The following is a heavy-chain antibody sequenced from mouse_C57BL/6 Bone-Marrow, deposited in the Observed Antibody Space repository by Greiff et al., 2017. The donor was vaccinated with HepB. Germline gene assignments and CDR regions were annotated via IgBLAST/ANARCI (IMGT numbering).Heavy chain of an antibody. CDR1: GFSFNTYA. CDR3: VTYYGSSYWYFDV. Sequence: EVKLMESGGGLVQPKGSLKLSCAASGFSFNTYAMNWVRQAPGKGLEWVARIRSKSNNYATYYADSVKDRFTISRDDSESMLYLQMNNLKTEDTAMYYCVTYYGSSYWYFDVWGTGTTVTVSS. V-gene: IGHV10-1*01. CDR2: IRSKSNNYAT. J-gene: IGHJ1*03. D-gene: IGHD1-1*01.